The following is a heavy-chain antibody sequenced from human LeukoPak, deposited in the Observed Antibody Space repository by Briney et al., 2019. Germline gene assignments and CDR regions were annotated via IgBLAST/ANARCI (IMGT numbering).Heavy chain of an antibody. V-gene: IGHV4-59*11. J-gene: IGHJ4*02. Sequence: SETLSLTCTVSGGSISSHYWSWIRQPPGKGLEWIAYLFDSVNTKDNPSLQSRLTLSADTSKNQFSLRLSSVTAADTAVYYCATVRRGSIFGYFDFWGQGIKVTVSS. CDR3: ATVRRGSIFGYFDF. CDR1: GGSISSHY. CDR2: LFDSVNT. D-gene: IGHD3-3*02.